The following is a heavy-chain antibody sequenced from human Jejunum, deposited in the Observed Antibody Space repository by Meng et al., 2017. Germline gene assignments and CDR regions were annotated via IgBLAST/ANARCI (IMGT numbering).Heavy chain of an antibody. V-gene: IGHV3-74*01. Sequence: EVQLVESGGGLVQPGGPLRLSCEGSGFGFSSSWIHWVRQTPGKGLVWVARINGDGRTISYADSLKGRFTVSRDNAKNTLYLQMNSLRAEDTAIYYCARDRDWVVWDYWGQGTLVTVSS. CDR3: ARDRDWVVWDY. CDR1: GFGFSSSW. D-gene: IGHD3/OR15-3a*01. CDR2: INGDGRTI. J-gene: IGHJ4*02.